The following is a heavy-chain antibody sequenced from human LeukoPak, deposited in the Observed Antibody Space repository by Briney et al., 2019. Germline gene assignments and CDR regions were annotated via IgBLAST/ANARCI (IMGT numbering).Heavy chain of an antibody. D-gene: IGHD3-10*01. CDR3: ARLDYYGSGSYFDY. V-gene: IGHV3-23*01. CDR2: ISGSGVRT. J-gene: IGHJ4*02. CDR1: GFTFTNSA. Sequence: PGGSLRLSCAASGFTFTNSAMNWVRQAPGRGLEWVSAISGSGVRTYYADSVRGRFTISRDNARNSLYLQMNSLRAEDTAVYYCARLDYYGSGSYFDYWGQGTLVTVSS.